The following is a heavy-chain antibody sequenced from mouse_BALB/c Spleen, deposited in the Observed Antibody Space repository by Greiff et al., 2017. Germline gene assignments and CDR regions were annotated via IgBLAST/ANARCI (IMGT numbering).Heavy chain of an antibody. J-gene: IGHJ2*01. D-gene: IGHD1-1*01. CDR1: GFTFSSYA. V-gene: IGHV5-6-5*01. CDR3: ARGDYYGSSYGYFDY. Sequence: EVKVEESGGGLVKPGGSLKLSCAASGFTFSSYAMSWVRQTPEKRLEWVASISSGGSTYYPDSVKGRFTISRDNARNILYLQMSSLRSGDTAMYYCARGDYYGSSYGYFDYWGQGTTLTVSS. CDR2: ISSGGST.